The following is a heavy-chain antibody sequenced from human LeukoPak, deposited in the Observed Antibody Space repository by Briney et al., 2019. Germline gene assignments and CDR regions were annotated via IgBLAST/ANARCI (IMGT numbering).Heavy chain of an antibody. CDR3: ARGLAATPRD. CDR2: INHSGST. D-gene: IGHD6-13*01. J-gene: IGHJ4*02. Sequence: SETLSLTCAVYGGSFSGYYWSWIRHPPGQGLEWIGEINHSGSTNYNPSLKSRVTISVDTSKNQFSLKLSSVTAADTAVYYCARGLAATPRDWGQGTLVTVSS. V-gene: IGHV4-34*01. CDR1: GGSFSGYY.